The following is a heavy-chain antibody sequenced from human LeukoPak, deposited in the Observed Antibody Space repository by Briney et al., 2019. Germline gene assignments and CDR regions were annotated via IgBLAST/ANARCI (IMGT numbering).Heavy chain of an antibody. CDR3: ARASVGAYYYDSSGYLHWFDP. D-gene: IGHD3-22*01. CDR2: IYHSGST. Sequence: KSSGTLSLTCAVSGGSISSSNWWSWVRQPPGKGLEWIGEIYHSGSTNYNPSLKSRVTISVDKSKNQFSLKLSSVTAADTAVYYCARASVGAYYYDSSGYLHWFDPWGQGTLVTVSS. V-gene: IGHV4-4*02. J-gene: IGHJ5*02. CDR1: GGSISSSNW.